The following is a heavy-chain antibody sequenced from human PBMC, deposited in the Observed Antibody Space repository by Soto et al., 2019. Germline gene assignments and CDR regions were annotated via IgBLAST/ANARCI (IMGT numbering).Heavy chain of an antibody. CDR3: VRDSGAKLSSS. V-gene: IGHV1-69*01. CDR1: GGTFSSYR. J-gene: IGHJ4*01. Sequence: QVQLVQSGAEVKKPGSSVKVSCKASGGTFSSYRINWVRQAPGQGLEWVGGIVHIYRTADYAQKFQGRVTITAVEFVRRSYMEHRSMKSQYTAVYYCVRDSGAKLSSSWGHGSLVSGSS. D-gene: IGHD6-13*01. CDR2: IVHIYRTA.